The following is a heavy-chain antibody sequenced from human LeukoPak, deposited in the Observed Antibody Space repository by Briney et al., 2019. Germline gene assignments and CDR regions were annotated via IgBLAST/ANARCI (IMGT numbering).Heavy chain of an antibody. CDR3: ARRAGAYSHPYDY. V-gene: IGHV3-23*01. D-gene: IGHD4/OR15-4a*01. Sequence: PGGSLRLSCAASGFTYNNYGMSWVRQAPGKGLEWVSGISGSGGSTYYADSVKGRFTISRDNSKNTLYLQMNSLRAEDTAVYYCARRAGAYSHPYDYWGQGTLVTVSS. CDR1: GFTYNNYG. CDR2: ISGSGGST. J-gene: IGHJ4*02.